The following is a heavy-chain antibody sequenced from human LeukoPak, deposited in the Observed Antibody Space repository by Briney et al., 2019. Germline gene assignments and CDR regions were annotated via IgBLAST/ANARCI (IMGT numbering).Heavy chain of an antibody. CDR1: GGSISGGSYY. CDR2: IYTSGST. D-gene: IGHD4-11*01. Sequence: SETLSLTCTVSGGSISGGSYYWSWIRQPAGKGLEWIGRIYTSGSTNYNPSLKSRVTISVDTSKNQFSLKLSSVTAADTAVYYCARDDYSQNWFDPWGQGTLVTVSS. V-gene: IGHV4-61*02. J-gene: IGHJ5*02. CDR3: ARDDYSQNWFDP.